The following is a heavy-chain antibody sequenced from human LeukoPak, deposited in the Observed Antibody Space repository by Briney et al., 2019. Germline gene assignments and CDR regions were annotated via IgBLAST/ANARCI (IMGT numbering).Heavy chain of an antibody. V-gene: IGHV1-69*05. J-gene: IGHJ6*03. Sequence: GASVKVSCKASGGTFSSYAISWVRQAPGQGLEWMGGIIPIFGTANYAQKLQGRVTMTTDTSTSTAYMELRSLRSDDTAVYYCARDHRPYYDFWSGYGLYYYYMDVWGKGTTVTVSS. CDR3: ARDHRPYYDFWSGYGLYYYYMDV. CDR2: IIPIFGTA. CDR1: GGTFSSYA. D-gene: IGHD3-3*01.